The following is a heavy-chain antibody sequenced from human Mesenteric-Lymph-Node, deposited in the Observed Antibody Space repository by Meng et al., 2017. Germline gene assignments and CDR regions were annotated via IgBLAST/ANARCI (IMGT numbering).Heavy chain of an antibody. V-gene: IGHV5-51*01. Sequence: GESLKISCKGSGYSFSNYWIGWVRQKPGQGLEWMGIVYPGDSDTRYSPSFQGQVTMSADRSISTASLQWSSLKASDTAMYYCARHSLASVGTAFDIWGQGKMVTVSS. CDR1: GYSFSNYW. CDR2: VYPGDSDT. D-gene: IGHD6-13*01. CDR3: ARHSLASVGTAFDI. J-gene: IGHJ3*02.